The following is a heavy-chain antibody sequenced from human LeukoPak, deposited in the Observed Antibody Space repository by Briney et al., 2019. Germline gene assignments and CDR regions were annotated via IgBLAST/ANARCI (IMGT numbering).Heavy chain of an antibody. CDR1: GGSISSYY. CDR2: IYYSGST. J-gene: IGHJ4*02. CDR3: ARQGGYDDFDY. V-gene: IGHV4-59*01. D-gene: IGHD5-12*01. Sequence: SETLSLTCTVSGGSISSYYWSWIRQPPGKGLEWIGYIYYSGSTNYNPSLKSRVTISVDTSENQFSLKLSSVTAADTAVYYCARQGGYDDFDYWGQGTLVTVSS.